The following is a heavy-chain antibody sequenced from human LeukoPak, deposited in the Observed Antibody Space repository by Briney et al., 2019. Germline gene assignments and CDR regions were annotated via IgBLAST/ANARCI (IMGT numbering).Heavy chain of an antibody. Sequence: PSETLSPTCTVSSGSISTGDYYWSWVRQPPGKGLEYIGYIYYSGSTYYNPSLKSRITISVDTSKNQFSLKLSSVTAADTAVYYCAVGHYYHSSGYLFDSWGQGTLVTVSS. CDR2: IYYSGST. D-gene: IGHD3-22*01. J-gene: IGHJ4*02. CDR3: AVGHYYHSSGYLFDS. V-gene: IGHV4-30-4*01. CDR1: SGSISTGDYY.